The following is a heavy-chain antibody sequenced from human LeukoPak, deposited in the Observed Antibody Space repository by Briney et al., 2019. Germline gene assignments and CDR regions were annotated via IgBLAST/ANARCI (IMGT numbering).Heavy chain of an antibody. CDR1: GGTFSSYA. J-gene: IGHJ5*02. Sequence: ASVKVSCKASGGTFSSYAISWVRQAPGQGLEWMGGIIPIFGTANYAQKFQGRVTITTDESTSTAYMELSSPRSEDTAVYYCARDHGRYCSSTSCYTPWFDPWGQGTLVTVSS. CDR2: IIPIFGTA. CDR3: ARDHGRYCSSTSCYTPWFDP. D-gene: IGHD2-2*02. V-gene: IGHV1-69*05.